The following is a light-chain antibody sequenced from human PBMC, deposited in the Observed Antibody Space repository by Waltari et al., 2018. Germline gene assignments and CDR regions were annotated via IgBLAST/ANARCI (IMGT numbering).Light chain of an antibody. J-gene: IGKJ1*01. Sequence: DIVMTQTPLSLSVTPGEPASISCRSSQSLLHDNGNTYFHWYLQSPGQSPRLLIYRVTYRESGVPDRFSGSGSGTDFTLKISRVEPEDVGVYYCMQNTKDPWTFGQGTKVEIK. V-gene: IGKV2-40*01. CDR2: RVT. CDR1: QSLLHDNGNTY. CDR3: MQNTKDPWT.